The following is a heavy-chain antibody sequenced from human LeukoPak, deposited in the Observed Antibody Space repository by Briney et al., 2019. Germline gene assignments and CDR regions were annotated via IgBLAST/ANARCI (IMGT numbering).Heavy chain of an antibody. CDR1: GFTFSSYG. Sequence: GGSLRLSSAASGFTFSSYGMSWVRQAPGKGLEWVSAISGSGGSTYYADSVKGRFTISRDNSKNTLYLQMNSLRAEDTAVYYCAKDLFPYGSGSYYSAWGQGTLVTVSS. D-gene: IGHD3-10*01. J-gene: IGHJ5*02. V-gene: IGHV3-23*01. CDR3: AKDLFPYGSGSYYSA. CDR2: ISGSGGST.